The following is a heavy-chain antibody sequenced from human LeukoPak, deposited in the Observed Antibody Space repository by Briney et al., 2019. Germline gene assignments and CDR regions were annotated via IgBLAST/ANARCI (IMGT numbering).Heavy chain of an antibody. CDR1: GFTFSNYV. CDR3: TRDRGTYNWFDP. D-gene: IGHD2-15*01. V-gene: IGHV3-73*01. CDR2: IDKKDNLYAT. J-gene: IGHJ5*02. Sequence: SGGSLRLSCAASGFTFSNYVMSWVRQAPGKGLEWVGHIDKKDNLYATAYAESVKGRFTISRDDSKDTAFLHMDSLKTEDTALYYCTRDRGTYNWFDPWGQGTLVTVSS.